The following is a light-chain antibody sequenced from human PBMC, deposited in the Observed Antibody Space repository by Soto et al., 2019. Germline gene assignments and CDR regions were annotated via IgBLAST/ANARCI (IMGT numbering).Light chain of an antibody. CDR1: SSNIGSNP. V-gene: IGLV1-44*01. CDR3: AAWDDSLKGWM. Sequence: QSVLTQPPSASGTPGQTVTIICSGSSSNIGSNPVNWFQQVPGTAPKVLIFKNSQRPSGVPDRISASKSGTSGSLAISGLQSEDEADYYCAAWDDSLKGWMFGGGTKRPS. CDR2: KNS. J-gene: IGLJ3*02.